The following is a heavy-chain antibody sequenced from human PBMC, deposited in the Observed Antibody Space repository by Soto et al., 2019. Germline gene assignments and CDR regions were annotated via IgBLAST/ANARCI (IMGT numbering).Heavy chain of an antibody. D-gene: IGHD3-10*01. J-gene: IGHJ4*02. CDR3: ARGINRSGAY. Sequence: WGSLRLSCAASGLTFSSYWMSWVRQAPGKGLEWVSSISRSGANIHYADSVKGRFTISRDNARNSLYLQMNSLRAEDTARYFCARGINRSGAYWGQGTQVTVSS. V-gene: IGHV3-21*04. CDR1: GLTFSSYW. CDR2: ISRSGANI.